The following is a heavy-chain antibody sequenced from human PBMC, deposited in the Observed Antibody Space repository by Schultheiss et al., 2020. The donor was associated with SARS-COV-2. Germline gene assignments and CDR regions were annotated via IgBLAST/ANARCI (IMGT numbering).Heavy chain of an antibody. D-gene: IGHD6-19*01. CDR2: ISWNSGSI. CDR1: GFTFDDYA. J-gene: IGHJ4*02. Sequence: GGSLRLSCAASGFTFDDYAMHWVRQAPGKGLEWVSGISWNSGSIGYADSVKGRFTISRDNAKNSLYLQMNSLRAEDTAVYYCAKDLSSGAGSPVGHWGQGNLVTVSS. V-gene: IGHV3-9*01. CDR3: AKDLSSGAGSPVGH.